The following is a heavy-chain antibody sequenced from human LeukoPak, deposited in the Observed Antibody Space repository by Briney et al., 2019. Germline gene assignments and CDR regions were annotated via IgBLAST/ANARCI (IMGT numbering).Heavy chain of an antibody. Sequence: GGSLRLSCVASGFTFSSYWMHWVRQDPRKGLVWVSRINGDGRNINYADSVRGRFTISRDNAKNTLYLQMNSLRVEDTAVYYCAKSMSGPNDYWGQGTLVTVSS. CDR1: GFTFSSYW. CDR2: INGDGRNI. CDR3: AKSMSGPNDY. V-gene: IGHV3-74*01. J-gene: IGHJ4*02. D-gene: IGHD3-3*01.